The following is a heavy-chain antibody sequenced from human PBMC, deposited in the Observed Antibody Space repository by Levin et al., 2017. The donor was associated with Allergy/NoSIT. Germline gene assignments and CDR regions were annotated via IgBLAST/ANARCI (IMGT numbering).Heavy chain of an antibody. CDR1: GFTFSSYA. CDR2: ISGSGGST. D-gene: IGHD4-17*01. J-gene: IGHJ4*02. Sequence: GESLKISCAASGFTFSSYAMSWVRQAPGKGLEWVSAISGSGGSTYYADSVKGRFTISRDNSKNTLYLQMNSLRAEDTAVYYCAKEVSGDYDPYFDYWGQGTLVTVSS. CDR3: AKEVSGDYDPYFDY. V-gene: IGHV3-23*01.